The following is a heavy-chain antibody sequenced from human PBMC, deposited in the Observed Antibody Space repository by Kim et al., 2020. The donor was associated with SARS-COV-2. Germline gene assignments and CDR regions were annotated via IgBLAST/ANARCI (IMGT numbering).Heavy chain of an antibody. J-gene: IGHJ4*02. Sequence: ASVKVSCKASGYTFTSYAMNWVRQAPGQGLEWMGWINTNTGNPTYAQGFTGRFVFSLDTSVSTAYLQISSLKAEDTAVYYCARDSVGVHYYGSGSYSSSDYWGQGTLVTVSS. CDR2: INTNTGNP. CDR1: GYTFTSYA. D-gene: IGHD3-10*01. CDR3: ARDSVGVHYYGSGSYSSSDY. V-gene: IGHV7-4-1*02.